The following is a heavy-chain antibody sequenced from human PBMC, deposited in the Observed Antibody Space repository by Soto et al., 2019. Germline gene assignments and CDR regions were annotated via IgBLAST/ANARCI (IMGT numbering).Heavy chain of an antibody. D-gene: IGHD3-3*01. J-gene: IGHJ4*02. CDR2: ISSSSSYI. V-gene: IGHV3-21*01. CDR3: ARAGVVLDY. CDR1: GLTFSSYS. Sequence: VGSLRLSCAASGLTFSSYSMNWVRQAPGKGLEWVSSISSSSSYIYYADSVKGRFTISRDNAKNSLYLQMNSLRAEDPDVYYCARAGVVLDYWGQGTLVTVSS.